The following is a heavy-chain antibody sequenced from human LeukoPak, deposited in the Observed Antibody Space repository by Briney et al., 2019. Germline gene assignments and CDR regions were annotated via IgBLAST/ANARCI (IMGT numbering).Heavy chain of an antibody. CDR3: AGVLRSDYVWGSYRYFKWFDP. V-gene: IGHV4-34*01. Sequence: TPSETLSLTCAVYGGSFSGYYWSWIRQPPGKGLEWIGEINHSGSTNYNPSLKSRVTISVDTSKNQFSLKLSSVTAADTAVYYCAGVLRSDYVWGSYRYFKWFDPWGQGTLVTVSS. J-gene: IGHJ5*02. D-gene: IGHD3-16*02. CDR2: INHSGST. CDR1: GGSFSGYY.